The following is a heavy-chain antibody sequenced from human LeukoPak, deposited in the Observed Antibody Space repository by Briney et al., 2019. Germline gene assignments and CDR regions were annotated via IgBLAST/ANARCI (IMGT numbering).Heavy chain of an antibody. CDR1: GYTFTSYG. CDR2: INDYNGNT. D-gene: IGHD3-22*01. CDR3: ARLWGSSGYYRLQYAFDI. J-gene: IGHJ3*02. V-gene: IGHV1-18*01. Sequence: ASVKVSCKASGYTFTSYGINWVRQAPGQGLEWMGWINDYNGNTNYAQKLQGRVTMTTDTSTSTAYMELRSLRSDDTAVYYCARLWGSSGYYRLQYAFDIWGQGTMVTVSS.